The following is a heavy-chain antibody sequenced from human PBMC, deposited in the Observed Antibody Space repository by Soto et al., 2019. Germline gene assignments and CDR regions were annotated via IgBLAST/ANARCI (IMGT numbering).Heavy chain of an antibody. CDR2: INHSGST. CDR1: GGSFSGYY. V-gene: IGHV4-34*01. J-gene: IGHJ6*02. Sequence: SETLSLTCAVYGGSFSGYYWSWIRQPPGKGLEWIGEINHSGSTNYNPSLKSRVTISVDTSKNQFSLKLSSVTAADTAVYYCARVIAVAGDYYYGMDAWGQGTTVTVSS. D-gene: IGHD6-19*01. CDR3: ARVIAVAGDYYYGMDA.